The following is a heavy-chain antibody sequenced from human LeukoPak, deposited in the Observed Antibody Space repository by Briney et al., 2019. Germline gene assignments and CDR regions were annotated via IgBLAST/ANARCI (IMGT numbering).Heavy chain of an antibody. CDR1: GFTFSSYA. CDR3: AREVFRGRGYYYYGMDV. V-gene: IGHV3-30*04. Sequence: GRSLRLSCAASGFTFSSYAMHWVRQAPGKGLEWVAVISYDGSNKYYADSVKGRFTISRDNSKNTLYLQMNSLRAEDTAVYYCAREVFRGRGYYYYGMDVWGQGTTVTVSS. CDR2: ISYDGSNK. J-gene: IGHJ6*02. D-gene: IGHD3-10*01.